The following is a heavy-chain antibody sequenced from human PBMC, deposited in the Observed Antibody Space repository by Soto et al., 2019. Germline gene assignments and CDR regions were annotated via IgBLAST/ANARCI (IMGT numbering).Heavy chain of an antibody. Sequence: ASVKVSCKASGGTFSSYAISWVRQAPGQGLEWMGGIIPIFGTANYAQKFQGRVTITADESTSTAYMELSSLRSEDTAVYYCARELGKYCSSTSCYSLNYYYGMDVWGQGTTVTVSS. V-gene: IGHV1-69*13. CDR2: IIPIFGTA. J-gene: IGHJ6*02. CDR3: ARELGKYCSSTSCYSLNYYYGMDV. D-gene: IGHD2-2*01. CDR1: GGTFSSYA.